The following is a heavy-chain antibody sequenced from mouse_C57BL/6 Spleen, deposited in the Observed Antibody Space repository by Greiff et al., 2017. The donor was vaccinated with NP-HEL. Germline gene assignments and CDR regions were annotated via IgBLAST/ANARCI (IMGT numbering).Heavy chain of an antibody. Sequence: VQLQQSGAELVKPGASVKISCKASGYAFSSYWMNWVKQRPGKGLEWIGQIYPGDGDTNYHGKFKGKATLTADKSSSTAYMQLSSLTSEDSAVYFCARFGYSPYAMDYWGQGTSVTVSS. CDR2: IYPGDGDT. D-gene: IGHD2-3*01. J-gene: IGHJ4*01. CDR1: GYAFSSYW. V-gene: IGHV1-80*01. CDR3: ARFGYSPYAMDY.